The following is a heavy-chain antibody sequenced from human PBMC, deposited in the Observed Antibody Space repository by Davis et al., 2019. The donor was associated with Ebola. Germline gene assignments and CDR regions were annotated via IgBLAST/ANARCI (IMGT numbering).Heavy chain of an antibody. Sequence: GESLKISCKGSGYSFTSYWISWVRQMPGKGLEWMGRIDPSDSYTNYSPSFQGHVTISADKSISTAYLQWSSLKASDTAMYYCAREDIVVVPAASQMVPYYYYYYMDVWGKGTTVTVSS. D-gene: IGHD2-2*01. CDR2: IDPSDSYT. CDR3: AREDIVVVPAASQMVPYYYYYYMDV. J-gene: IGHJ6*03. V-gene: IGHV5-10-1*01. CDR1: GYSFTSYW.